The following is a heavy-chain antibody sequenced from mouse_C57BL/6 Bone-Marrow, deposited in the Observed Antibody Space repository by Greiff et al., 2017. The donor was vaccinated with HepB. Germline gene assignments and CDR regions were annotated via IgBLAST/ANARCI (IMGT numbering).Heavy chain of an antibody. Sequence: QVQLQQSGAELVKPGASVKLSCKASGYTFTEYTIHWVKQRSGQGLEWIGWFYPGSGSIKYNEKFKDKATLTADKSSSTVYLELSRLTSEDSEVYFCARHEGDYYGSSYEFAYWGQGTLVTVSA. CDR2: FYPGSGSI. J-gene: IGHJ3*01. CDR3: ARHEGDYYGSSYEFAY. V-gene: IGHV1-62-2*01. CDR1: GYTFTEYT. D-gene: IGHD1-1*01.